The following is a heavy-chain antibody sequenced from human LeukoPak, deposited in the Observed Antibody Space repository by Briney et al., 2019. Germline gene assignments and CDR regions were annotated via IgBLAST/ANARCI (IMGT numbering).Heavy chain of an antibody. D-gene: IGHD2-15*01. Sequence: ETLSLTCTVSGGSVSGYYWNWIRQPPGKGLEWIGYAYYSGSTNYSPSLKSRVTISVDTSRNQFSLNLISVSAADTAVYYCARGSMTESATGPFDIWGQGTVVTVSS. V-gene: IGHV4-59*02. CDR3: ARGSMTESATGPFDI. CDR2: AYYSGST. J-gene: IGHJ3*02. CDR1: GGSVSGYY.